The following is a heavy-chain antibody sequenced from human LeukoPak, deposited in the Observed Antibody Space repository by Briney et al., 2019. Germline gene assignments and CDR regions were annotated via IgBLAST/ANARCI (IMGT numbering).Heavy chain of an antibody. CDR2: ISSNGGST. V-gene: IGHV3-64D*06. Sequence: GGSLRLSCSASGFTFSSYAMHWVRQAPGKGLEYVPAISSNGGSTYYADSVKGRFTISRDNSKNTLYLQMSSLRAEDTAVYYCVNEVGTYYYGMDVWGQGTTVTVSS. J-gene: IGHJ6*02. CDR3: VNEVGTYYYGMDV. D-gene: IGHD1-1*01. CDR1: GFTFSSYA.